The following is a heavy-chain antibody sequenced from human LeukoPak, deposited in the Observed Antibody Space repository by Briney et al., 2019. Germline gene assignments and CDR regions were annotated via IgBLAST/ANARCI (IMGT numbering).Heavy chain of an antibody. J-gene: IGHJ4*02. D-gene: IGHD3-22*01. V-gene: IGHV3-23*01. CDR3: AKDYYDSSGYQSDY. CDR1: GFTFSSYA. Sequence: PGGSLRLSCAASGFTFSSYAMSWVRQAPGKGLEWVSAISGSGGSTYYADSVKGRFTIFRDNSKNTLYLQMNSLRAEDTAVYYCAKDYYDSSGYQSDYWGQGTLVTVSS. CDR2: ISGSGGST.